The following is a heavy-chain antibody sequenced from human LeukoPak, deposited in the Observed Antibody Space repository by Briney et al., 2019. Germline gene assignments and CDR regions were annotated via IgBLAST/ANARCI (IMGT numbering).Heavy chain of an antibody. CDR1: GFIFSNYW. D-gene: IGHD3-22*01. CDR3: AKRNYYDSSGYYYDY. Sequence: PGGSLRLSCSASGFIFSNYWMTWVRQAPGKGLEWVANIKQDGSEKYYVDSVKGRFTISRDNAKKSLYLQMNSLRAEDTAVYYCAKRNYYDSSGYYYDYWGQGTLVTVSS. J-gene: IGHJ4*02. V-gene: IGHV3-7*05. CDR2: IKQDGSEK.